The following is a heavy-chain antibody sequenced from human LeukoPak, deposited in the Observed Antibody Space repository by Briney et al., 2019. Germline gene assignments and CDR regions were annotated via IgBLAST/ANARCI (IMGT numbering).Heavy chain of an antibody. CDR2: IRYDGSNK. J-gene: IGHJ5*02. CDR1: GFTFSSYG. D-gene: IGHD2-2*01. V-gene: IGHV3-30*02. Sequence: GGSLRLSCAASGFTFSSYGMHWVRQAPGKGLEWVAFIRYDGSNKYYADSVKGRFTISRDNSKNTLYLQMNSLRAEDTAVYYCARESKQRYCSSTSCYGARWFDPWGQGTLVTVSS. CDR3: ARESKQRYCSSTSCYGARWFDP.